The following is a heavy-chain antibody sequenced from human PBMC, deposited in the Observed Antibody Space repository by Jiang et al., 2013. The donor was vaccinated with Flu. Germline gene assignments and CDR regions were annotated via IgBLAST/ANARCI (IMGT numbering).Heavy chain of an antibody. CDR3: ARSGIAAAGTFDY. Sequence: TLTLTCTFSGFSLSTSGMRVSWIRQPQEGPGVLARIDWDDDKFYSTSLKTRLTISKDTSKNQVVLTMTNMDPVDTATYYCARSGIAAAGTFDYWGQGTLVTVSS. CDR2: IDWDDDK. V-gene: IGHV2-70*04. CDR1: GFSLSTSGMR. D-gene: IGHD6-13*01. J-gene: IGHJ4*02.